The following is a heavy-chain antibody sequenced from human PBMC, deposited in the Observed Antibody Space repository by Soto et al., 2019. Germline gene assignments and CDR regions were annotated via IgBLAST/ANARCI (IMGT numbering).Heavy chain of an antibody. D-gene: IGHD2-2*01. Sequence: SVTVSCKDSGGTFSSYAISWVRQAHGQGLEWMGGIIPIFGTANYAQKFQGRVTITADESTSTAYMELSSLRSEDTAVYYCARVDIVVVPAAPAYYYYYGMDVWGQGTTVTVSS. CDR2: IIPIFGTA. CDR1: GGTFSSYA. CDR3: ARVDIVVVPAAPAYYYYYGMDV. V-gene: IGHV1-69*13. J-gene: IGHJ6*02.